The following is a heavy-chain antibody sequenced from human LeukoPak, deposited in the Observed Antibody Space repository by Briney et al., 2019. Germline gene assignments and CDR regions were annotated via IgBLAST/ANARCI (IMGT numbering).Heavy chain of an antibody. CDR1: GYTFTGYN. V-gene: IGHV1-2*02. CDR3: TKEGVEGY. Sequence: ASVKVSCKASGYTFTGYNMHWVRQAPGQGLEWMGWINPNSGGTNYAQKFQGRVTITRDTSINTAYLELGRLTSDDTAVYYCTKEGVEGYWGQGTLVTVSS. CDR2: INPNSGGT. J-gene: IGHJ4*02.